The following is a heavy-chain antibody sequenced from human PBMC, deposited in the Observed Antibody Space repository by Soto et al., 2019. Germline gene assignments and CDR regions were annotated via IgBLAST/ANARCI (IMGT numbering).Heavy chain of an antibody. CDR2: IYYSGST. V-gene: IGHV4-59*08. J-gene: IGHJ3*02. Sequence: PSETLSLTCTVSGGSIRSYYWSWIRQPPGKGLEWIGYIYYSGSTNYNPSLKSRVTISVDTSKNQFSLKLTSVTAADTAVDYCARLPVDAFDIWGQGTMVTVSS. D-gene: IGHD4-4*01. CDR1: GGSIRSYY. CDR3: ARLPVDAFDI.